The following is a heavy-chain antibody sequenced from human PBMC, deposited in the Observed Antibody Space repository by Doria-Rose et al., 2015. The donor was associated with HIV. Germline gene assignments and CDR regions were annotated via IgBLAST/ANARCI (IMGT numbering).Heavy chain of an antibody. CDR3: AKAPIIGPKYYFYMDV. CDR2: TSWDSGAK. V-gene: IGHV3-9*01. J-gene: IGHJ6*03. Sequence: VQLVESGGGLVQPGRSLRLSCVGSGFSFESYAMHWVRLAPGKGLEWVAGTSWDSGAKGNADSVEGRLTISRDNAKKSAYLEMRSLRPEDTAFYYCAKAPIIGPKYYFYMDVWGKGTSVTVSS. D-gene: IGHD3-3*01. CDR1: GFSFESYA.